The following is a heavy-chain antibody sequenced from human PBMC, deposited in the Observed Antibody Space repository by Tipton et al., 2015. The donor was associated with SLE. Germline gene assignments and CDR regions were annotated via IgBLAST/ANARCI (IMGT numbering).Heavy chain of an antibody. CDR3: ARGLYGDEPGY. Sequence: TLSLTCAVYGGSFSGYYFRWIRQPPGKGVGWVGEINHSGSTNYNPSHKSRVTISVDTSKNQFSLKLTSLTAADTAVYYCARGLYGDEPGYWGQGTLVTVSS. CDR1: GGSFSGYY. CDR2: INHSGST. D-gene: IGHD4-17*01. V-gene: IGHV4-34*01. J-gene: IGHJ4*02.